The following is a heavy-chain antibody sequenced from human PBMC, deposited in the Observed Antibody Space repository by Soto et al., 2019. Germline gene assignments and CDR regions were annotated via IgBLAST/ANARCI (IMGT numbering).Heavy chain of an antibody. D-gene: IGHD2-15*01. CDR3: ARQGEYCSGDNCFTDF. CDR2: IYPGDSET. V-gene: IGHV5-51*01. J-gene: IGHJ4*02. CDR1: GYTFTTSW. Sequence: GESLKISCQGSGYTFTTSWIAWERQKSGKGLEWMGFIYPGDSETRYNPSFQGQVTISADRSINTAYLQWSALKASDTAIYFCARQGEYCSGDNCFTDFWGQGTLVTVSS.